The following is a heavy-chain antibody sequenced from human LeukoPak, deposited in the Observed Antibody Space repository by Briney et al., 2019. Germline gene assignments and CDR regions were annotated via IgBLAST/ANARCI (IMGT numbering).Heavy chain of an antibody. J-gene: IGHJ4*02. CDR1: GFTFNTYT. CDR2: ISGSSGII. CDR3: ARGYSGEWSYSDY. D-gene: IGHD3-3*01. Sequence: GGSLRLSCAASGFTFNTYTMNWVRQAPGKGLEWVSYISGSSGIIDYADSVRGRFTISRDNAKNSLYLQMNGLRAEDTAVYYCARGYSGEWSYSDYWGQGTLVTVSS. V-gene: IGHV3-48*01.